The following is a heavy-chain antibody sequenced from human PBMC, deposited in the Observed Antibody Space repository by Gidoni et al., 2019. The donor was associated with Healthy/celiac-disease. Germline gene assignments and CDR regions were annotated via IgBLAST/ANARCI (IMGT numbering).Heavy chain of an antibody. D-gene: IGHD3-22*01. CDR3: AKEGGYYDSSGYAYFDY. Sequence: EVQLVESGGGLVQPGRSLRLSCAASGFPFDDYAMHWVRQAPGKGLEWVSGISWNSGSIGYADSVKGRFTISRDNAKNSLYLQMNSLRAEDTALYYCAKEGGYYDSSGYAYFDYWGQGTLVTVSS. CDR1: GFPFDDYA. CDR2: ISWNSGSI. J-gene: IGHJ4*02. V-gene: IGHV3-9*01.